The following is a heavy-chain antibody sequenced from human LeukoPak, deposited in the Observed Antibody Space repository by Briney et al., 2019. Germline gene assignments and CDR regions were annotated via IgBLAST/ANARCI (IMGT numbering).Heavy chain of an antibody. V-gene: IGHV4-34*01. CDR3: ARDGYSSGWDVY. CDR1: GGSFSGYY. J-gene: IGHJ4*02. D-gene: IGHD6-19*01. Sequence: SETLSLTCAVYGGSFSGYYWSWIRQPPGKGLEWIGEINHSGSTNYNPSLKSRVTISVDTSKNQFSLKLSSVTAADTAVYYCARDGYSSGWDVYWGQGTLVTVSS. CDR2: INHSGST.